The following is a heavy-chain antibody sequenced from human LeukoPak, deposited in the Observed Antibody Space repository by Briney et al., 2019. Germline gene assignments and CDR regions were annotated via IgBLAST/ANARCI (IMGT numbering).Heavy chain of an antibody. J-gene: IGHJ4*02. D-gene: IGHD3-3*01. Sequence: GGSLRLSCAASGFTVSSNYMSWVRQAPGKGLEWVSYISSSGSTIYYADSVKGRFTISRDNAKNSLYLQMNSLRAEDTAVYYCARDSFWSFDYWGQGTLVTVSS. CDR2: ISSSGSTI. V-gene: IGHV3-11*01. CDR3: ARDSFWSFDY. CDR1: GFTVSSNY.